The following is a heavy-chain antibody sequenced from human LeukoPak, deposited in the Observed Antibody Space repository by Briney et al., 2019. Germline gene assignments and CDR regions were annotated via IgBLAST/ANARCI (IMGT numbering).Heavy chain of an antibody. CDR3: AKTPVRRFPLYFDY. Sequence: GGSLRLSCAASGFTFSSYAMSWVRQAPGKGLEWVSGISGSGGSTDYADSLKGRFTISRDNSKNTLYLQMNSLRAEDTAVYYCAKTPVRRFPLYFDYWGQGTLVTVSS. J-gene: IGHJ4*02. V-gene: IGHV3-23*01. CDR1: GFTFSSYA. CDR2: ISGSGGST. D-gene: IGHD3-3*01.